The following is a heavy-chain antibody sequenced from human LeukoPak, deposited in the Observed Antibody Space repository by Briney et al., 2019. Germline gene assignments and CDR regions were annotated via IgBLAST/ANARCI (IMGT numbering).Heavy chain of an antibody. V-gene: IGHV3-30-3*01. J-gene: IGHJ5*02. Sequence: PGGSLRLSCAASGFAFSSYALHWVRQAPGKGLEWVSVISYDGGKEYYADSVKGRFTISRDNSKNTLYLQMNSLRGEDTAVYYCARDRNSASSNNWFDPWGQGTLVTVS. CDR2: ISYDGGKE. CDR1: GFAFSSYA. D-gene: IGHD6-6*01. CDR3: ARDRNSASSNNWFDP.